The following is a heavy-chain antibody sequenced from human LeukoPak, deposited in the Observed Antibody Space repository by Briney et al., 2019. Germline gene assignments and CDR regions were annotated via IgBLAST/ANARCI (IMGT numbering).Heavy chain of an antibody. J-gene: IGHJ4*02. Sequence: SQTLSLTCAISGDTVSSNSAAWNWIRQSPSRGLEWLGRTYYRSMWYNDYAVSVKSRITINPDTSKNQFSLQLNSVTPEDTALYECATNWGRFERFDYWGQGTLVTVSS. CDR2: TYYRSMWYN. D-gene: IGHD7-27*01. CDR1: GDTVSSNSAA. CDR3: ATNWGRFERFDY. V-gene: IGHV6-1*01.